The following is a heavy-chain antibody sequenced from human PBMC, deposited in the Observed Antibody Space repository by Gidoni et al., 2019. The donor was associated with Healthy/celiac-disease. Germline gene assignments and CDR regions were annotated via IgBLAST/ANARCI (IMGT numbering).Heavy chain of an antibody. Sequence: EVQLVESGGGLVKPGGSLRLSCAASGFTFSSYSMTWVRQAPGKGLEWVSSISSSSSYIYYANSVNGRFTISRDNAKNSLYLQMNSLRAEDTAVYYCARVANPITGTTFSYYYYMDVWGKGTTVTVSS. CDR2: ISSSSSYI. D-gene: IGHD1-7*01. J-gene: IGHJ6*03. CDR1: GFTFSSYS. CDR3: ARVANPITGTTFSYYYYMDV. V-gene: IGHV3-21*01.